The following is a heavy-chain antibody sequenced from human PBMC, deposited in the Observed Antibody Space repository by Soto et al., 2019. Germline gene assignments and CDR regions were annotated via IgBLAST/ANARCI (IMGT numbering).Heavy chain of an antibody. CDR1: GFTFSSYG. CDR2: IWFDGSSK. J-gene: IGHJ4*02. V-gene: IGHV3-33*01. Sequence: PGGSLRLSCAVSGFTFSSYGMHWVRQAPGKGLEWVAVIWFDGSSKYYAESVKGRFTISRDNSKNTLDLQMNSLRVEDTAVYYCARDYSRTWYGFDYWGQGTLVTVSS. CDR3: ARDYSRTWYGFDY. D-gene: IGHD6-13*01.